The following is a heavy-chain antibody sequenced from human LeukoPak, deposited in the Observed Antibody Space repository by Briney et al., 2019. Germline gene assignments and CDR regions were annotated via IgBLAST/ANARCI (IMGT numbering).Heavy chain of an antibody. D-gene: IGHD3-3*01. V-gene: IGHV4-39*01. CDR3: ARHTYYDFWSGQFDY. J-gene: IGHJ4*02. Sequence: SETLSLTCTVSGGSISSTYYYWGWIRQPPGKGLEWIGSIYYSGSTYYSPSLKSRVTISLDTSKNQSSLKLTSVTAADTAVYYCARHTYYDFWSGQFDYWGQGTLVTVSS. CDR2: IYYSGST. CDR1: GGSISSTYYY.